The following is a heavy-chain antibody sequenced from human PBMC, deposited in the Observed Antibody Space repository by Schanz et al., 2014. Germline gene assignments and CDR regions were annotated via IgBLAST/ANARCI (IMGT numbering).Heavy chain of an antibody. J-gene: IGHJ4*02. V-gene: IGHV1-69*08. CDR3: ARDGVDAAAGGNY. Sequence: QVQLVQSGAEVKKPGSSVKVSCKASGGTFNSYTINWVRQAPGQGLEWMGRIIPILGIANYAQKFQGRVTITRDTLASTAYMEVSSLRSEDTAVYYCARDGVDAAAGGNYWGQGTLVTVSS. D-gene: IGHD6-13*01. CDR2: IIPILGIA. CDR1: GGTFNSYT.